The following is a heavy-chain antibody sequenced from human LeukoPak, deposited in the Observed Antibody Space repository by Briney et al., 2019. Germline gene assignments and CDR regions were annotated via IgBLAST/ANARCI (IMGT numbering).Heavy chain of an antibody. CDR1: GFTFSSYG. CDR3: AKDSSSSSRCFDY. D-gene: IGHD6-6*01. V-gene: IGHV3-30*02. CDR2: IRYDGSNK. J-gene: IGHJ4*02. Sequence: GGSLRLSCAASGFTFSSYGMHWVRQAPGKGLEWVAFIRYDGSNKYYADSVKGRFTISRDNSKNTLYLQMNSLRAEDTAVYYCAKDSSSSSRCFDYWGQGTLVTVSS.